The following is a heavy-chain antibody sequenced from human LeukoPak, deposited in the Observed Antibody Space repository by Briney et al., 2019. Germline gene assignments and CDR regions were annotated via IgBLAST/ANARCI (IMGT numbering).Heavy chain of an antibody. J-gene: IGHJ4*02. CDR1: GFTFNTYS. CDR3: ARGSWIQLDY. D-gene: IGHD5-18*01. V-gene: IGHV3-30*03. CDR2: ISYDGSNK. Sequence: PGGSLRLSCSASGFTFNTYSMHWVRQAPGKGLEWVAVISYDGSNKYYADSVKGRFTISRDNSKNTLYLQMNSLRAEDTAVYYCARGSWIQLDYWGQGTLVTVSS.